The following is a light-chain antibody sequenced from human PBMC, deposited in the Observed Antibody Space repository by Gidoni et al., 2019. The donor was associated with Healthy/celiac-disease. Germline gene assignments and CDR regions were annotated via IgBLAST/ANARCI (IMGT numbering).Light chain of an antibody. CDR3: SSSAGSNNMV. J-gene: IGLJ2*01. CDR1: SSDVGGYNY. V-gene: IGLV2-8*01. Sequence: QSALTQPPSASGSPGQSVTISCTGTSSDVGGYNYVAWYQQHPGKAPKVMIYEVNKRPSGVPDRFSGSKSGNTASLTVSGLQAEDEADYYCSSSAGSNNMVFGGGTKLTVL. CDR2: EVN.